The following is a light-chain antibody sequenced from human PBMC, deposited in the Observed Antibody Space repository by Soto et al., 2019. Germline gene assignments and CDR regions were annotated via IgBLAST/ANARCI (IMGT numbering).Light chain of an antibody. CDR3: QSYDSSLSGVV. J-gene: IGLJ2*01. CDR2: GNS. V-gene: IGLV1-40*01. CDR1: SSNIGAGYD. Sequence: QSVLTQPPSVSGPPGKRVTISCTGSSSNIGAGYDVHWYQQLPGTAPKLLIYGNSNRPSGVPDRFSGSKSGTSASLAITGLQAEDEADYYCQSYDSSLSGVVFGGGTKVTVL.